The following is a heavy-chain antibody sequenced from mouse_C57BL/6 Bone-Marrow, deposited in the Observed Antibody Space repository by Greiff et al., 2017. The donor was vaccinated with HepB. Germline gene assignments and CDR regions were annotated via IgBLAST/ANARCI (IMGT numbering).Heavy chain of an antibody. CDR2: FYPGSGNT. V-gene: IGHV1-84*01. J-gene: IGHJ4*01. D-gene: IGHD2-1*01. CDR1: AYTFTDYY. Sequence: QVQLQQSGPELVKPGASVKISCKASAYTFTDYYINWVKQRPGQGLEWIGWFYPGSGNTKYNEKFKGKATLTVDTSSSTAYMQLSSLTSEDSAVYFCASGGGGNYVGAMDYWGQGTSVTVSS. CDR3: ASGGGGNYVGAMDY.